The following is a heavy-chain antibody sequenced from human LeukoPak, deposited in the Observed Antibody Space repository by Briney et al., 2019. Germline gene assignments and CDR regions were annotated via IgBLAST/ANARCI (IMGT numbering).Heavy chain of an antibody. CDR2: IYYSGST. D-gene: IGHD6-19*01. CDR3: ARQQWLPYYFDY. J-gene: IGHJ4*02. V-gene: IGHV4-59*08. Sequence: SETLSLSCTVSGASISSYYWSWIRQPPGKGLEWIGYIYYSGSTDYNPSLKSRVTISVDTSKNQFSLKLSSVTAADTAVYYCARQQWLPYYFDYWGQGTLVTVSS. CDR1: GASISSYY.